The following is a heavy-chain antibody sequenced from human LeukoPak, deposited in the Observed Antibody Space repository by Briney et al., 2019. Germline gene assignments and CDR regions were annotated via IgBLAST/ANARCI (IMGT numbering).Heavy chain of an antibody. J-gene: IGHJ1*01. CDR2: IYYSAST. CDR1: GGSISSGGYY. Sequence: SETLSLTCTVSGGSISSGGYYWTWIRQYPGKGLEWIGYIYYSASTYYNPSLKSRVSISVDTSKNQFSLKLSSVTAADTAVYYCATYLEYFQHWGQGTLVTVSS. D-gene: IGHD2-21*01. V-gene: IGHV4-31*03. CDR3: ATYLEYFQH.